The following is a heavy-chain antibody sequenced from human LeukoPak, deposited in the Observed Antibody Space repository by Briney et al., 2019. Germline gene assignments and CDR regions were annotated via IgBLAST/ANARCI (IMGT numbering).Heavy chain of an antibody. CDR3: AKILERELQYYYYGMDV. CDR1: GFTFSSYA. J-gene: IGHJ6*02. D-gene: IGHD5-24*01. Sequence: AGGSLRLSRAASGFTFSSYAMSWVRQAPGKGLEWVSAISGSGGSTYYTDSVKGRFAISRDNSKNTLYLQMNSLRAEDTAVYYCAKILERELQYYYYGMDVWGQGTTVTVSS. V-gene: IGHV3-23*01. CDR2: ISGSGGST.